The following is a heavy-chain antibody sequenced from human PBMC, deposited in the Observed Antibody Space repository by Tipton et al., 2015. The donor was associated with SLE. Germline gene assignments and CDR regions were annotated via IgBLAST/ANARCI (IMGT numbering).Heavy chain of an antibody. Sequence: TLSLTCTVSGGSISSYYWSWIRQPAGGGLEWIGRIYTNENTNYNPSLKSRVTMSVDTSKNHFSLKLISVTAADTAIYYCARGQQLAAWGQGTLVTVSS. J-gene: IGHJ4*02. CDR1: GGSISSYY. V-gene: IGHV4-4*07. CDR2: IYTNENT. CDR3: ARGQQLAA. D-gene: IGHD6-13*01.